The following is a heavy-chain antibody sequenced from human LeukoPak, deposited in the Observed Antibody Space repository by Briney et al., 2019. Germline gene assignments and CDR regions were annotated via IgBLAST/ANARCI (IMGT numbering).Heavy chain of an antibody. D-gene: IGHD6-19*01. CDR3: ARSPPGGTVAGTPHYFDY. CDR1: GGTFSSYA. CDR2: IIPIFGTA. Sequence: SVKVSCKASGGTFSSYAISWVRQAPGQGLEWMGGIIPIFGTANYARKFQGRATITADESTSTAYMELSSLRSEDTAVYYCARSPPGGTVAGTPHYFDYWGQGTLVTVSS. J-gene: IGHJ4*02. V-gene: IGHV1-69*13.